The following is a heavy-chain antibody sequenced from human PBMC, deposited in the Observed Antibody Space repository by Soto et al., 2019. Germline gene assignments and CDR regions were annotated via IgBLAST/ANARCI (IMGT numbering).Heavy chain of an antibody. CDR2: IYYSGST. Sequence: PSETLSLTCTVSGGSISSYYWSWIRQAPRKGLEWIGYIYYSGSTNYNPSLKSRVAISVDTSKNQFSLKLSSVTAADTAVYYCASGPYGSASPRRSFVYWGQGTLVTVSS. CDR3: ASGPYGSASPRRSFVY. CDR1: GGSISSYY. J-gene: IGHJ4*02. V-gene: IGHV4-59*01. D-gene: IGHD3-10*01.